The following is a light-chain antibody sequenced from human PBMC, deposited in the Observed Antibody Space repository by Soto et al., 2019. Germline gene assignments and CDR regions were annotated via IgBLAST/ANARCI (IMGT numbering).Light chain of an antibody. CDR3: QQYGSSPLT. V-gene: IGKV3-20*01. Sequence: EIVMTQSPGTLSFSPGETATLSCRASQSVSSSYLGWYQQKPGQAPRLLIYGASSRATGIPDRFSGSGSGTDFTLTISRLEPEDFAIYYCQQYGSSPLTLGGGAEVDIK. J-gene: IGKJ4*01. CDR2: GAS. CDR1: QSVSSSY.